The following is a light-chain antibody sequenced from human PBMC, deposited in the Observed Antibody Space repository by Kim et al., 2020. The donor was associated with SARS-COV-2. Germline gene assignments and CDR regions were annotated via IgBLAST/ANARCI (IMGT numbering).Light chain of an antibody. CDR2: SAS. CDR1: QSTRNE. V-gene: IGKV1-6*02. Sequence: APVSERVNSTGRARQSTRNELGRYHKKTGGAPKHLMYSASSLQGSVLTRNSGSRSGRDFTLTISSRQPEDYATYYCLQEYNYVWKFGQGTKVEIK. CDR3: LQEYNYVWK. J-gene: IGKJ1*01.